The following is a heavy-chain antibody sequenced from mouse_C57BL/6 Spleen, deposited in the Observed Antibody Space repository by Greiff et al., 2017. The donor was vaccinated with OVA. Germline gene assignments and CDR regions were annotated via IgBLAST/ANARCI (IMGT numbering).Heavy chain of an antibody. V-gene: IGHV1-54*01. CDR1: GYAFTNYL. Sequence: QVQLQQSGAELVRPGTSVKVSCKASGYAFTNYLIEWVKQRPGQGLEWIGVINPGSGGTKYNEKFKGKATLTADKSSSPAYMQLSSLTSEDSAVYFCARVTGYDGYSGYYAMDYWGQGTSVTVSS. CDR3: ARVTGYDGYSGYYAMDY. D-gene: IGHD2-3*01. CDR2: INPGSGGT. J-gene: IGHJ4*01.